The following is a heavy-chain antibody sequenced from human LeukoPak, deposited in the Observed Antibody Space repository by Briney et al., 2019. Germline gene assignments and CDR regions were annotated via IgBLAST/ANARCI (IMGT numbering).Heavy chain of an antibody. V-gene: IGHV1-46*01. CDR3: ARGSSTAVVILDPYYFDS. CDR1: RYAFTSYY. Sequence: ASVKVSCKASRYAFTSYYMYSLPQAPGQGLEWRAIISPISGSTRFGQKFQGRLSMTRETSTSTVYMELRSLRSEDTAVYYCARGSSTAVVILDPYYFDSWGQGTLVTVSS. D-gene: IGHD3-22*01. J-gene: IGHJ4*02. CDR2: ISPISGST.